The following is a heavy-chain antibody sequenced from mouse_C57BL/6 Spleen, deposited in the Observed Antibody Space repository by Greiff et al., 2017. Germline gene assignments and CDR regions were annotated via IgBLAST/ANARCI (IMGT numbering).Heavy chain of an antibody. CDR1: GFSFNTYA. CDR3: VRQSSTTAD. Sequence: EVHLVESGGGLVQPKGSLKLSCAASGFSFNTYAMNWVRQAPGKGLEWVARIRSKSNNYATYYADSVKDRFTISKDDSESMLYLQMNNLKTEDTAMYYCVRQSSTTADWGQGTLVTVSA. V-gene: IGHV10-1*01. J-gene: IGHJ3*01. D-gene: IGHD1-2*01. CDR2: IRSKSNNYAT.